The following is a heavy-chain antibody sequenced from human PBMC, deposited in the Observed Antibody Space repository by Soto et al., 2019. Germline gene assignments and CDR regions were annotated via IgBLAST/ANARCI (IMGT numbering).Heavy chain of an antibody. J-gene: IGHJ6*02. CDR2: IKYDESEK. CDR1: GFTFRTYW. CDR3: ARVRTEIYYGMDV. Sequence: EVQLVESGGGLVQPGGSLRLSCVASGFTFRTYWMAWVRQAPEKGLEWVANIKYDESEKYYVDSVKGRFTVCRDNARNSLFVQMNSLRAEDTAVYYCARVRTEIYYGMDVWGQGTTVTVSS. V-gene: IGHV3-7*05.